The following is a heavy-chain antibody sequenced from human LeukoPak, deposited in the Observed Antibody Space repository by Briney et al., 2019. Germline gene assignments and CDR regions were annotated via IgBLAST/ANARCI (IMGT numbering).Heavy chain of an antibody. CDR2: IYSGGST. CDR3: ARDSGVDIVASY. V-gene: IGHV3-66*02. CDR1: GFTVSSNY. Sequence: HPGGPLRLSCAASGFTVSSNYMSWVRQAPGKGLEWVSVIYSGGSTYYADSVKGRFTISRDNSKNTLYLQMNSLRAEDTAVYYCARDSGVDIVASYWGQGTLVTVSS. J-gene: IGHJ4*02. D-gene: IGHD5-12*01.